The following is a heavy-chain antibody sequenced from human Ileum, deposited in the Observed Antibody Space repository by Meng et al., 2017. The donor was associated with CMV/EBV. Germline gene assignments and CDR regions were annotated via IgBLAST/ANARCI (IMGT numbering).Heavy chain of an antibody. CDR2: ISSSSGDR. Sequence: SCAASGFSLLCYSMNWVRPAPGKGPEWVSFISSSSGDRYYADSAKGRFPISRDDATHSLYLQMNSLGAEDTAGYYCGGTPRDCTGTSLCYYFGMDVWGQGTMVTVSS. V-gene: IGHV3-21*01. J-gene: IGHJ6*02. D-gene: IGHD2-8*02. CDR1: GFSLLCYS. CDR3: GGTPRDCTGTSLCYYFGMDV.